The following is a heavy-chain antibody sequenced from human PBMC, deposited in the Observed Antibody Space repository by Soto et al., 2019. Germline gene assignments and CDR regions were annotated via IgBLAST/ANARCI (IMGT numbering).Heavy chain of an antibody. V-gene: IGHV6-1*01. CDR2: TYYRSKRYN. CDR3: ARGYCSSTSCYAGWFDP. CDR1: GDSVSSNSAA. Sequence: QSQTLSLTCAISGDSVSSNSAAWNWIRQSPSRGLEWLGRTYYRSKRYNDYQVSVKSRITINPDTTKNQFSLQLNSVTPEDTAVYYGARGYCSSTSCYAGWFDPWGQGTLVTVSS. D-gene: IGHD2-2*01. J-gene: IGHJ5*02.